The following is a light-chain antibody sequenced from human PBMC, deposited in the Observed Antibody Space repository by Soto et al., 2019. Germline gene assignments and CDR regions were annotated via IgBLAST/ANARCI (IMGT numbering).Light chain of an antibody. V-gene: IGKV3-11*01. CDR1: QSVSSY. Sequence: EIVLTQSPGTLSLSPGERATLSCRASQSVSSYLAWYQQRPGQAPRLLIYDASNRATGIPGRFSGSGSGTDFTLTISSLEPEDLAVYYCQQRSNWPRTFGQGTKVEIK. J-gene: IGKJ1*01. CDR3: QQRSNWPRT. CDR2: DAS.